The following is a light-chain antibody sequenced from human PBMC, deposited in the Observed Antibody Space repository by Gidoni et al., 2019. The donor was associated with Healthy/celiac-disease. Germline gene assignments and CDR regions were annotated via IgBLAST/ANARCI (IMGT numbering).Light chain of an antibody. CDR3: QQYGSSPIFT. V-gene: IGKV3-20*01. Sequence: EIVLTQSPGTLPLSPGERATLSCRASQSVSSSYLAWYQQKPGQAPRLLIYGASSRATGIPDRFSGSGSGTDFTLTISRLEPEDFAVYYCQQYGSSPIFTFXPXTKVDIK. CDR2: GAS. CDR1: QSVSSSY. J-gene: IGKJ3*01.